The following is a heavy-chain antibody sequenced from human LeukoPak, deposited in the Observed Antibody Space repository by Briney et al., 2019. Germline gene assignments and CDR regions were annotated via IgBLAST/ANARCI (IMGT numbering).Heavy chain of an antibody. Sequence: PGRSLRLSCAASGFTFSSYAMHWVRQAPGKGLEWVAVISYDGSSKYYADSVKGRFTISRDNSKNTLYLQMNSLRAEDTAVYYCARELFFDYWGQGTLVTVSS. D-gene: IGHD2-21*01. CDR3: ARELFFDY. V-gene: IGHV3-30*14. CDR1: GFTFSSYA. CDR2: ISYDGSSK. J-gene: IGHJ4*02.